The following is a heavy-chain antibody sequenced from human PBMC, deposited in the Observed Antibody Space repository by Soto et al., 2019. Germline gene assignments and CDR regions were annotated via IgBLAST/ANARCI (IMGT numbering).Heavy chain of an antibody. CDR1: GFTFSSFW. CDR2: INSDGSST. J-gene: IGHJ4*02. Sequence: PGGSLRLSCAASGFTFSSFWMDWVRQAPGKGLVWVSRINSDGSSTSYADSVKGRFTISRDNAKNTLYLQMNSLRAEDTAVYYCARGHSGSYYRALDYWGQGTLVTSPQ. CDR3: ARGHSGSYYRALDY. D-gene: IGHD1-26*01. V-gene: IGHV3-74*01.